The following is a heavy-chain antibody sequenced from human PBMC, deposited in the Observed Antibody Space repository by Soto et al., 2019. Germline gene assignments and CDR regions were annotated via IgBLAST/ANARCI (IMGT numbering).Heavy chain of an antibody. CDR1: GDSITNSHW. Sequence: QVQLQESGPGLVKPSGTLSLTCAVSGDSITNSHWWTWVRQAPGKGVEWIGEIYHTGSTNYNPSLRRRATMAVEESTNQFSLRLTSVTAADTAVYYWALRFFASWFDTWGQGTLVIVSS. V-gene: IGHV4-4*02. J-gene: IGHJ5*02. CDR2: IYHTGST. D-gene: IGHD3-3*01. CDR3: ALRFFASWFDT.